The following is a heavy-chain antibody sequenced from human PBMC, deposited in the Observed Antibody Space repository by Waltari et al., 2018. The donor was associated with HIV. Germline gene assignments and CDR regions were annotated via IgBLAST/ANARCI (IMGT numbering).Heavy chain of an antibody. CDR1: GFTFSSYG. CDR3: AKDRTVLRYFDWPIRD. Sequence: QVQLVESGGGVVQPGRSLRLSCAASGFTFSSYGMHWVRQAPGKGLEWVAVISYDGSNKYYADSVKSRFTISRENSKNTLYLQMNSLRAEDTAVYYCAKDRTVLRYFDWPIRDWGQGTLVTVSS. CDR2: ISYDGSNK. V-gene: IGHV3-30*18. J-gene: IGHJ4*02. D-gene: IGHD3-9*01.